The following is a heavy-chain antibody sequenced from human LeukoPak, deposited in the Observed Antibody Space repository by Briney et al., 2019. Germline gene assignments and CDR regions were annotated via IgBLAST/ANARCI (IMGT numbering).Heavy chain of an antibody. V-gene: IGHV3-9*01. CDR1: GFTFADYA. J-gene: IGHJ4*02. CDR3: AKDFQYYDSSGYLDY. Sequence: PGGSLRLSCAASGFTFADYAMHSVRQAPGKGLEWVSGISWNSGSIVYADSGKGRFTISRDNAKNSLYMQMNSLRAEDTALYYCAKDFQYYDSSGYLDYWGQGTLVTVSS. CDR2: ISWNSGSI. D-gene: IGHD3-22*01.